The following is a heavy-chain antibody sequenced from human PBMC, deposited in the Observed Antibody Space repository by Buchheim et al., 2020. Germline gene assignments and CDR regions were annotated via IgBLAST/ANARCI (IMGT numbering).Heavy chain of an antibody. V-gene: IGHV3-48*04. Sequence: EVQLVEPGGGLVQPGGSLRLSCAASGFTFSSYSMNWVRQAPGKGLEWVSYISSSSSTIYYADSVKGRFTISRDNAKNSLYLPMNSLRAEDTAVYYCARAIRLTQAARRPFDYWGQGTL. D-gene: IGHD6-6*01. CDR1: GFTFSSYS. J-gene: IGHJ4*02. CDR2: ISSSSSTI. CDR3: ARAIRLTQAARRPFDY.